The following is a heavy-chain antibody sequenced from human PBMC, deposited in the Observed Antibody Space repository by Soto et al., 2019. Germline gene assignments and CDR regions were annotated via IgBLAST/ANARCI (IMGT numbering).Heavy chain of an antibody. V-gene: IGHV3-30*18. CDR1: GFTFSSYG. Sequence: LRLSCAASGFTFSSYGMHWVRQAPGKGLEWVAVISYDGSNKYYADSVKGRFTISRDNSKNTLYLQMNSLRAEDTAVYYCAKLNGGRRDFYYDFWSGYLLYYGMDVWGQGTTVTVSS. D-gene: IGHD3-3*01. J-gene: IGHJ6*02. CDR2: ISYDGSNK. CDR3: AKLNGGRRDFYYDFWSGYLLYYGMDV.